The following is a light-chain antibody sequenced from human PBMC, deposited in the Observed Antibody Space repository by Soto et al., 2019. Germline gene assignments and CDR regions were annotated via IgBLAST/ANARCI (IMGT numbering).Light chain of an antibody. J-gene: IGKJ5*01. Sequence: DIQMTQSPSSLSASVGDRVTITCRASPGISSLLAWYQQKPEKAPKSLITSASSLQSGVPSRFSGSGSGTDFTLTISSLQPEDFATYYCQQYNSYPITFGQGTRLEIK. CDR1: PGISSL. V-gene: IGKV1D-16*01. CDR2: SAS. CDR3: QQYNSYPIT.